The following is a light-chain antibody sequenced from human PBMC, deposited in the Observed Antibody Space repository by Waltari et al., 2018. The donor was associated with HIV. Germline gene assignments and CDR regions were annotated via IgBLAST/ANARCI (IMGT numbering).Light chain of an antibody. CDR2: RNG. CDR1: SSNIGINY. V-gene: IGLV1-47*01. J-gene: IGLJ3*02. CDR3: ATWDDNLGGRV. Sequence: QSVLTQPPPASGTPGQRLTIPCSGSSSNIGINYVYWYQHFPGTAPKLLMYRNGQRPSGVPARFSGSKSGTSASLAISGLRAEDEADYYCATWDDNLGGRVFGGGTKLTVL.